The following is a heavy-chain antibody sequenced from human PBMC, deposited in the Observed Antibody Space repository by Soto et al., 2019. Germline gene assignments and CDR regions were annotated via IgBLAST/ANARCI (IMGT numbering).Heavy chain of an antibody. J-gene: IGHJ6*02. V-gene: IGHV5-10-1*01. Sequence: GESLKISCKGSGYSFTSYWISWVRQMPGKGLEWMGRIDPSDSYTNYSPSFQGHVTISADKSISTAYLQWSSLKASDTAMYYCAIPFGGDYVGYYYYYGMDVWGQGTTVTVSS. CDR1: GYSFTSYW. CDR3: AIPFGGDYVGYYYYYGMDV. D-gene: IGHD4-17*01. CDR2: IDPSDSYT.